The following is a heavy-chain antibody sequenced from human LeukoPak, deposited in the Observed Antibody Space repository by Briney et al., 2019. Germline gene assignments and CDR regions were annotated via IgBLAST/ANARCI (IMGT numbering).Heavy chain of an antibody. V-gene: IGHV3-30*04. CDR2: ISYDGSNK. J-gene: IGHJ6*02. D-gene: IGHD3-10*01. CDR3: ARDFFYGSGRKYYYYYGMDV. Sequence: GGSLRLPCAASGFTFSSYAMHWVRQAPGKGLEWVAVISYDGSNKYYADSVKGRFTISRDNSKNTLYLQMNSLRAEDTAVYYCARDFFYGSGRKYYYYYGMDVWGQGTTVTVSS. CDR1: GFTFSSYA.